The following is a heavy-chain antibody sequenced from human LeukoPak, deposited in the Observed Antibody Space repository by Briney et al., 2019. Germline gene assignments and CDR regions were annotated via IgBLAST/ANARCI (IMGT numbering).Heavy chain of an antibody. CDR2: IYPGDSDT. CDR3: ATLVGYGSFFDY. V-gene: IGHV5-51*01. CDR1: GYSFTSYW. Sequence: GESLQISCKGSGYSFTSYWIGWVRHVPGKGLEYMGIIYPGDSDTRYSPSFQGQVTISADKSISTAYLQWSGLKASDTAMYYCATLVGYGSFFDYWGQGTLVTVSS. D-gene: IGHD3-10*01. J-gene: IGHJ4*02.